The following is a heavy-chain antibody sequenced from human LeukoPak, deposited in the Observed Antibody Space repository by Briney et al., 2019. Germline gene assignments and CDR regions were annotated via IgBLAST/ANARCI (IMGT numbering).Heavy chain of an antibody. D-gene: IGHD2/OR15-2a*01. CDR1: GASISSASYY. CDR3: ARVIGAAPYYFDY. J-gene: IGHJ4*02. V-gene: IGHV4-61*01. CDR2: IYYSGST. Sequence: SETLSLTSTVSGASISSASYYWSWIRQPPGKRLEWIGYIYYSGSTNYNLSLKSRLTISLDTSKNQLSLNLSSVTAADTAVYYCARVIGAAPYYFDYWGQGTLVTVSS.